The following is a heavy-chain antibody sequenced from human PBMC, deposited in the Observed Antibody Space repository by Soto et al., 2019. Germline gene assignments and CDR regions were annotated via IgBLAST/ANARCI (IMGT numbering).Heavy chain of an antibody. D-gene: IGHD3-22*01. CDR1: GYTFTSYG. J-gene: IGHJ4*02. V-gene: IGHV1-18*01. CDR2: ISAYNGNT. CDR3: ARVVKFYYDSSGYTPRYYFDY. Sequence: QVQLVQSGAEVKKPGASVKVSCKASGYTFTSYGISWVRQAPGQGLEWMGWISAYNGNTNYAQKLQGRVTMTTDTSTSTACMELRSLRSDDTAVYYCARVVKFYYDSSGYTPRYYFDYWGQGTLVTVSS.